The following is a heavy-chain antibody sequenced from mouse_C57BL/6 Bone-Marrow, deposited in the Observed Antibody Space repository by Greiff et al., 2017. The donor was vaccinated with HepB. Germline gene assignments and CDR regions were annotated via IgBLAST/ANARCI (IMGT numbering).Heavy chain of an antibody. D-gene: IGHD1-1*01. V-gene: IGHV1-80*01. CDR1: AYAFSSYW. J-gene: IGHJ2*01. CDR3: ARSGYGSSYDY. CDR2: IYPGDGDT. Sequence: VQLQQSGAELVKPGASVKISCKASAYAFSSYWLNWVKQRPGKGLEWIGQIYPGDGDTNYNGKFKGKATLTADKSSSTAYMQLSSLTSEDSAVYFCARSGYGSSYDYWGQGTTLTVSS.